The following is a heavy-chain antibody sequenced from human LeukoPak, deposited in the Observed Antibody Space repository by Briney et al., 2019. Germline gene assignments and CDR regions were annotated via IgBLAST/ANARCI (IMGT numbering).Heavy chain of an antibody. V-gene: IGHV3-7*01. Sequence: GGSLRLSCAASGFTFSNYWMNWVRQALGKGLQWVANINRDGREEYYVDSVKGRFTISRDNAKNSLSLQMSSLRAEDTAVYYCAKNPSFVVGATTGFDYWGQGTLVTVSS. CDR1: GFTFSNYW. J-gene: IGHJ4*02. CDR3: AKNPSFVVGATTGFDY. D-gene: IGHD1-26*01. CDR2: INRDGREE.